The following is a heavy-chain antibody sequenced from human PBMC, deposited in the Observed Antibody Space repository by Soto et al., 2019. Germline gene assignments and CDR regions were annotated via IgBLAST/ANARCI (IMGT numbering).Heavy chain of an antibody. Sequence: QITLKESGPTLVKPTQTLTLTCTFSGFSLSTSGVGVGWIRQPPGKALERLALIYWDDDQRYSPSLQSRLTITKDTSKNQVVLTMANMDPVDTATYYCAHRGVYTGSSDFPYDAFDFWGQGTMVTVSS. D-gene: IGHD1-26*01. CDR3: AHRGVYTGSSDFPYDAFDF. J-gene: IGHJ3*01. CDR2: IYWDDDQ. V-gene: IGHV2-5*02. CDR1: GFSLSTSGVG.